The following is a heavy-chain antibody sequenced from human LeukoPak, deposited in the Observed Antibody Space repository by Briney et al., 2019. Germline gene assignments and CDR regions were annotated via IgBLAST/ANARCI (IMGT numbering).Heavy chain of an antibody. V-gene: IGHV3-23*01. J-gene: IGHJ4*02. Sequence: GGSLRLSCAASGFTLSNYAMSWVRQAPGKGLEWVSTISSSGGSTYYADSVKGRFTISRDNSKNTPYLQMNSLRAEDTAVYFCAKDQGTGVAGTLFHYWGQGTLVTVSS. CDR3: AKDQGTGVAGTLFHY. D-gene: IGHD6-19*01. CDR1: GFTLSNYA. CDR2: ISSSGGST.